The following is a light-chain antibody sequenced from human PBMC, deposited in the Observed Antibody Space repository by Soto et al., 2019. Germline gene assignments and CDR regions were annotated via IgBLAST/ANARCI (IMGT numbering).Light chain of an antibody. Sequence: DLQVTQPPSSLSASVGDTVTITCRASQGINTWLAWYQQRPGKAPKSLIYAASNLRSDVPSRFSGSGSGTDFTLTISNLQPEDCATYYCQQYETYPLTFGGGTKVEI. CDR3: QQYETYPLT. J-gene: IGKJ4*01. CDR2: AAS. CDR1: QGINTW. V-gene: IGKV1D-16*01.